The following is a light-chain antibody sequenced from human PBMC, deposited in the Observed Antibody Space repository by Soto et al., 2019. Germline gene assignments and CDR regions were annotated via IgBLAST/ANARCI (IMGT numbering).Light chain of an antibody. CDR1: SSDVGGYNS. CDR3: CSYAGSYSVV. V-gene: IGLV2-11*01. Sequence: QSALTQPRSVSGSPGQSVTISCTGTSSDVGGYNSVSWYQQHPGKAPILMIYDVSKRPSGVPDRFSGSKSDNTASLTISGLQAEDEADYYCCSYAGSYSVVFGGGTKLTVL. J-gene: IGLJ2*01. CDR2: DVS.